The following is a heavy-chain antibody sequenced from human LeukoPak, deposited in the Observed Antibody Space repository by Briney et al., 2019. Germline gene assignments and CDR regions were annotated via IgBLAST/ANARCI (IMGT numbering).Heavy chain of an antibody. CDR1: GFTFTDYY. CDR2: ISSSGSTI. Sequence: GGSLRLSCAASGFTFTDYYMSWIRQAPGKGLEWLSYISSSGSTIYYADSVKGRFTISRDNAKNSLYLQMNSLRAEDTAVYYCAREPRLRWTDSWGQGTLVTVSS. D-gene: IGHD5-24*01. CDR3: AREPRLRWTDS. J-gene: IGHJ5*01. V-gene: IGHV3-11*04.